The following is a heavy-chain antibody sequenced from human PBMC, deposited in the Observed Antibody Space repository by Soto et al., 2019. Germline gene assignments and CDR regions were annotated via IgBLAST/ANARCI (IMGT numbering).Heavy chain of an antibody. V-gene: IGHV1-69*13. Sequence: SVKVSCKASGGTFSSYAISWVRQAPGQGLEWMGGIIPIFGTANYAQKFQGRVTITADESTSTAYMELSSLRSEDTAVYYCARDPRIQRMGPNWFDPWGQGTLVTVSS. CDR3: ARDPRIQRMGPNWFDP. CDR1: GGTFSSYA. J-gene: IGHJ5*02. D-gene: IGHD6-25*01. CDR2: IIPIFGTA.